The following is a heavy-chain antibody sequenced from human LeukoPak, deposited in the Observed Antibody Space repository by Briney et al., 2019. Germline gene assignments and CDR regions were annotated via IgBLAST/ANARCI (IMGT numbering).Heavy chain of an antibody. Sequence: SETLSLTCTVSGGSISSYYWSWIRQPPGKGLEWIGYIYYSGSTNYNPSLKSRSTISVDTSKNHFSLRLSSVTAADTAVYYCARASPPVGYYYYMDVWGKGTTVTVSS. CDR1: GGSISSYY. V-gene: IGHV4-59*01. CDR2: IYYSGST. D-gene: IGHD1-26*01. J-gene: IGHJ6*03. CDR3: ARASPPVGYYYYMDV.